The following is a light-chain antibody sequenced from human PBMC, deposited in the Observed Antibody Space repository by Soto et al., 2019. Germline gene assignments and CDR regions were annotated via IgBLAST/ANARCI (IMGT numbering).Light chain of an antibody. V-gene: IGKV3-20*01. J-gene: IGKJ1*01. CDR2: GAS. Sequence: EIVLTQSPATLSLSPGERATLSCRASQSISSSYLAWYQQKPGQAPRLLIYGASSRATGIPDRFSGSGSGTDFTLTISRLEPEDFAVYYCQQCGDSPRTFGQGTKVDIK. CDR1: QSISSSY. CDR3: QQCGDSPRT.